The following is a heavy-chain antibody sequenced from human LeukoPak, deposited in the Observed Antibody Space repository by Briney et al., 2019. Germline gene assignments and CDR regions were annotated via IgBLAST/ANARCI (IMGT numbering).Heavy chain of an antibody. CDR1: GFTSPNYW. CDR3: ARESDSSGWETEYYYYYMDV. V-gene: IGHV3-7*01. Sequence: PGGSLRLSCAASGFTSPNYWMSWVRQAPGRGLEWVANIRQDGKEIYYGDSVKGRFTISRDNAKNSLYLQMNSLTAEDTAVYYCARESDSSGWETEYYYYYMDVWGKGTTVTVSS. D-gene: IGHD6-19*01. CDR2: IRQDGKEI. J-gene: IGHJ6*03.